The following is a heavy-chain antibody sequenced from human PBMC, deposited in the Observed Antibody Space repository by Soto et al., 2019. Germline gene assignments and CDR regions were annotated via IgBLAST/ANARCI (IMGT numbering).Heavy chain of an antibody. CDR3: ARGYFSDKDYYDSSGYDEDY. J-gene: IGHJ4*02. CDR1: GGSISSGGYY. Sequence: PSETLSLTCTVSGGSISSGGYYWSWIRQHPGKGLEWIGYIYYSGSTYYNPSLKSRVTISVDTSKNQFSLKLSSVTAADTAVYYWARGYFSDKDYYDSSGYDEDYWGQGTLGTVPS. CDR2: IYYSGST. V-gene: IGHV4-31*03. D-gene: IGHD3-22*01.